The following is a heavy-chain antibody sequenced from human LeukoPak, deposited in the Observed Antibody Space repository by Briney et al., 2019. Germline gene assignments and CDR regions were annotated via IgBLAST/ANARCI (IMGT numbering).Heavy chain of an antibody. V-gene: IGHV3-23*01. CDR2: ISGSGGST. J-gene: IGHJ4*02. CDR1: GFTFSSYA. D-gene: IGHD2-21*02. CDR3: AKAQYCGGDCYGTLGDY. Sequence: PGGSLGLSCAASGFTFSSYAMSWVRQAPGKGLEWVSAISGSGGSTYYADSVKGRFTISRDNSKNTLYLQMNSLRAEDTAVYYCAKAQYCGGDCYGTLGDYWGQGTLVTVSS.